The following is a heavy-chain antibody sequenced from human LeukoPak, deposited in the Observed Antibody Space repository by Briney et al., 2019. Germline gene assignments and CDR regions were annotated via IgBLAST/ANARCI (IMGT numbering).Heavy chain of an antibody. Sequence: GGSLRLSCVASGNYLMHWVRQAPGKGLVWVSHINSDGSWTSYADSVKGRFTISKDNAKNTVYLQMNSLRAEDTAVYYCVSSYETYWGRGTLVTVSS. D-gene: IGHD3-22*01. CDR2: INSDGSWT. J-gene: IGHJ4*02. CDR1: GNYL. CDR3: VSSYETY. V-gene: IGHV3-74*01.